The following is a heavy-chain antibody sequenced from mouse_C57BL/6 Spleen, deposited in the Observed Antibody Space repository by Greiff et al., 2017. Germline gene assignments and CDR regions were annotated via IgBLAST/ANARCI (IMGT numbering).Heavy chain of an antibody. Sequence: QVQLQQSGAELAKPGASVKLSCKASGYTFTSYWMHWVKQRPGQGLEWLGYINPSSVYTKYNQKFKDKATLTADKSSSTAYMQLSSLTYEDSAVYYCARRGYDYEDAMDYWGQGTSVTVSS. CDR2: INPSSVYT. J-gene: IGHJ4*01. CDR3: ARRGYDYEDAMDY. D-gene: IGHD2-4*01. CDR1: GYTFTSYW. V-gene: IGHV1-7*01.